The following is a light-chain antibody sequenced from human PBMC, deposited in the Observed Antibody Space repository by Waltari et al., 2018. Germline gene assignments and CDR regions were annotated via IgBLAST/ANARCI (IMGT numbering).Light chain of an antibody. CDR3: QTWGTGIQV. J-gene: IGLJ3*02. CDR2: VNSDGSD. CDR1: GEYSAYA. Sequence: LVLTQSPSASASLGASVKLTCSLPGEYSAYAIAWHQKQPLKGPRFLMTVNSDGSDRKGDGISARFSGSSSDLYRYLTISRLQSDDEADYFCQTWGTGIQVFGSGTKLTVL. V-gene: IGLV4-69*01.